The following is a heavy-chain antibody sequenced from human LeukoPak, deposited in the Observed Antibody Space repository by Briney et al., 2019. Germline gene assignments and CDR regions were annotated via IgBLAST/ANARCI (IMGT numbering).Heavy chain of an antibody. J-gene: IGHJ4*02. D-gene: IGHD3-10*01. V-gene: IGHV1-18*01. Sequence: GASVKVSCKASGHTFTSYGISWARQAPGQGLEWMGWINADNGNTRYAQKLQGRVTMTTDTSATTAYMDLRSLRSDDTAVYYCARDADGSGTLLDYWGQGTLVTVSS. CDR1: GHTFTSYG. CDR3: ARDADGSGTLLDY. CDR2: INADNGNT.